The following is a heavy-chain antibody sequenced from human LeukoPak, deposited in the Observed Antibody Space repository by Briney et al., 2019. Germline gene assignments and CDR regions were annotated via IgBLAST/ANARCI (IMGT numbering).Heavy chain of an antibody. CDR1: GYSISSGYY. D-gene: IGHD5-18*01. CDR2: IDHSGST. V-gene: IGHV4-38-2*02. Sequence: SETLSLTCTVSGYSISSGYYWGWIRQPPGKGLEWTGSIDHSGSTYYNPSLKSRITISVDTSKNQFSLKLSSVTAADTAVYYCARDGRSGYSYGYYYYYMDVWGKGTTVTISS. J-gene: IGHJ6*03. CDR3: ARDGRSGYSYGYYYYYMDV.